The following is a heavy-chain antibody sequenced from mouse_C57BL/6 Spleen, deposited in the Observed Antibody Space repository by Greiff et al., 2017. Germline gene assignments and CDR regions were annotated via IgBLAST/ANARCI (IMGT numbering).Heavy chain of an antibody. D-gene: IGHD3-2*02. Sequence: VQLQQSGAELVKPGASVKLSCTASGFNIKDYYMHWVKQRTEQGLEWIGRIDPEDGDTKYAPKFQGKATITADTSSNTAYLQLSSLTSEDTAVYYCALGSGYVGFAYWGQGTLVTVSA. CDR2: IDPEDGDT. CDR3: ALGSGYVGFAY. J-gene: IGHJ3*01. CDR1: GFNIKDYY. V-gene: IGHV14-2*01.